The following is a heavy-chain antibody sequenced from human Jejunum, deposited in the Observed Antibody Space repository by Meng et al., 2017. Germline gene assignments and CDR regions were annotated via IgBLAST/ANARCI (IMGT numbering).Heavy chain of an antibody. V-gene: IGHV4-4*02. CDR3: AREWSGSYRHFDY. CDR1: GGSISTSDW. Sequence: QVQLPESGPGLLKPSGTLSLTWAVSGGSISTSDWWSWVRQPPGKGLEWIGEIHHSGSTNYNPSLKSRVTISVDKSKNQFSLKLNSVTAADTAVYYCAREWSGSYRHFDYWGQGTLVTVSS. D-gene: IGHD1-26*01. CDR2: IHHSGST. J-gene: IGHJ4*02.